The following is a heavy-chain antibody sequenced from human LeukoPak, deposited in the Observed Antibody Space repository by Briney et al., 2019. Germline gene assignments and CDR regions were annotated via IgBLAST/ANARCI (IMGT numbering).Heavy chain of an antibody. J-gene: IGHJ6*03. CDR2: IYHSGST. V-gene: IGHV4-38-2*02. CDR3: AGSSWRSYYYYYMDV. CDR1: GYSISSGYY. Sequence: SETLSLTCTVSGYSISSGYYWGWIRQPPGKGLEWIGSIYHSGSTYYNPSLKSRVIISVDTSKNQFSLKLSSVTAADTAVYYCAGSSWRSYYYYYMDVRGKGTAVTVSS. D-gene: IGHD6-13*01.